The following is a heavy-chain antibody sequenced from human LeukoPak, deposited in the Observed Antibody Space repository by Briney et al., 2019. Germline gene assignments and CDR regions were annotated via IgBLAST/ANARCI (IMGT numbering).Heavy chain of an antibody. V-gene: IGHV4-4*07. D-gene: IGHD1-26*01. J-gene: IGHJ4*02. CDR3: ARQGYPASYCFLDY. Sequence: PSETLSLTCTVSGGSIRSYFGDGVRQPAGRGLEWIGRIYTTGATFYNPSLKTRLTMSIDTSKNQFSLRLTSVVAADTAVYYCARQGYPASYCFLDYWSQGTLVTVSS. CDR2: IYTTGAT. CDR1: GGSIRSYF.